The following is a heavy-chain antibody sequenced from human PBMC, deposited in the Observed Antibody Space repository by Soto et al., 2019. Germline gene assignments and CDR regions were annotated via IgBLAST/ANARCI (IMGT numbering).Heavy chain of an antibody. J-gene: IGHJ3*02. D-gene: IGHD3-22*01. CDR3: ARNTYYYDSSGDAFDI. Sequence: ASVKVSCKASGYTFTSYGISWVRQAPGQGLEWMGWISAYNGNTNYAQKLQGRVTMTTDTFTSTAYMELRSLRSDDTAVYYCARNTYYYDSSGDAFDIWGQGTMVTV. CDR1: GYTFTSYG. CDR2: ISAYNGNT. V-gene: IGHV1-18*04.